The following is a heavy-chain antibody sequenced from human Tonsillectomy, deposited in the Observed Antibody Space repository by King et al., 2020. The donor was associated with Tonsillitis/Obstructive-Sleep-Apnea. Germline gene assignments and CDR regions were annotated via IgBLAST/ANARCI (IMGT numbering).Heavy chain of an antibody. J-gene: IGHJ3*02. D-gene: IGHD2-2*02. Sequence: VQLQESGPGLVKPSQTLSLTCTVSGGSISSGGYYWSWIRQHPGKGLEWIGYIYYSGSTYYNPSLTSRVTISVDTSKTQFSLKLSSVTAADTAVYYCARAGYCSSTSCYTRFAFDIWGQGTMVTVSS. CDR1: GGSISSGGYY. CDR3: ARAGYCSSTSCYTRFAFDI. V-gene: IGHV4-31*03. CDR2: IYYSGST.